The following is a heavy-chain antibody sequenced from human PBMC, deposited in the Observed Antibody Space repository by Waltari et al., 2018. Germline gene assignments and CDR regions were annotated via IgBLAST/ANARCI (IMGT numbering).Heavy chain of an antibody. CDR2: IKQDGSEK. V-gene: IGHV3-7*04. J-gene: IGHJ6*02. CDR1: GFTFSSYW. Sequence: EVQLVESGGGLVQPGGSLRLSCAASGFTFSSYWMSWVRQAPGKGREWVANIKQDGSEKYYGDSVKGRFTISRDNAKNSLYLQMNSLRAEDTAVYYCARVDGYSYGPYYYGMDVWGQGTTVTVSS. CDR3: ARVDGYSYGPYYYGMDV. D-gene: IGHD5-18*01.